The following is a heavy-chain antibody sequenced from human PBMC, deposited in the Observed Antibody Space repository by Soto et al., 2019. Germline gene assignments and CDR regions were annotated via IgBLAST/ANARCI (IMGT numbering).Heavy chain of an antibody. J-gene: IGHJ4*02. CDR3: ARLYGSGSTRRVRIDY. D-gene: IGHD3-10*01. V-gene: IGHV1-69*13. CDR1: GGTFSSYA. CDR2: IIPIFGTA. Sequence: GASVKVSCKASGGTFSSYAISWVRQAPGQGLEWMGGIIPIFGTANYAQKFQGRVTITADESTSTAYMELSSLRSEDTALYYCARLYGSGSTRRVRIDYWGQGTLVTVSS.